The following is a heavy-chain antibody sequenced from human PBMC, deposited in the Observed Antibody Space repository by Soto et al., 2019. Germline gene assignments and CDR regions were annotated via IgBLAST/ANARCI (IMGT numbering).Heavy chain of an antibody. V-gene: IGHV3-7*01. CDR2: IKQDGSEK. CDR1: GFTFSSYW. CDR3: ARVGRIREYSGYDYSDY. J-gene: IGHJ4*02. Sequence: EVQLVESGGGLVQPGGSLRLSCAASGFTFSSYWMSWVRQAPGKGLEWVANIKQDGSEKYYVDSVKGRFTISRDNAKNSLYLQMNSLRAEDTAVYYCARVGRIREYSGYDYSDYWGQGTLVTVSS. D-gene: IGHD5-12*01.